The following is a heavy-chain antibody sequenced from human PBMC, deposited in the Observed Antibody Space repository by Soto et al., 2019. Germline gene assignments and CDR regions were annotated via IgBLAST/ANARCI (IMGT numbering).Heavy chain of an antibody. J-gene: IGHJ6*02. CDR3: ARDLAVAVSYYGMDV. Sequence: QVQLVQSGAEVKKPGASVKVSCKASGYTFTGYYMHWVRQAPGQGLEWMGWINPNSGGTNYAQKFQGWVTMTRDTSISKAYMELSRLRSDDTAVYYCARDLAVAVSYYGMDVWGQGTTVTVSS. CDR2: INPNSGGT. V-gene: IGHV1-2*04. D-gene: IGHD6-19*01. CDR1: GYTFTGYY.